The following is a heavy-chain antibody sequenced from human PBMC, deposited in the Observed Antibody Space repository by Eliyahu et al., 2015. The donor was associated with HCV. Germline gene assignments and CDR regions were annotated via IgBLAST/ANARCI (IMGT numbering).Heavy chain of an antibody. J-gene: IGHJ5*02. Sequence: QVQLVESGGGVVQPGRSLRLSCAASGFXFSSXGMHWVRQAPGKGLEWVAVIWYDGSNKYYADSVKGRFTISRDNSKNTLYLQMNSLRAEDTAVYYCASNEQKYGSGSYPACSPWGQGTLVTVSS. CDR3: ASNEQKYGSGSYPACSP. CDR1: GFXFSSXG. V-gene: IGHV3-33*01. CDR2: IWYDGSNK. D-gene: IGHD3-10*01.